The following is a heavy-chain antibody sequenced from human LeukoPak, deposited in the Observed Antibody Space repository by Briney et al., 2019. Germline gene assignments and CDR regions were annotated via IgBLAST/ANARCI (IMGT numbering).Heavy chain of an antibody. Sequence: GGSLRLSCAAPGFTFSSYAMHWVRQAPDSVKGRFTISRGNSKNTLYLQMNSLRAEDTAVYYCARDLRKPHVYFDYWGQGTLVTVSS. J-gene: IGHJ4*02. CDR3: ARDLRKPHVYFDY. V-gene: IGHV3-30*07. CDR1: GFTFSSYA.